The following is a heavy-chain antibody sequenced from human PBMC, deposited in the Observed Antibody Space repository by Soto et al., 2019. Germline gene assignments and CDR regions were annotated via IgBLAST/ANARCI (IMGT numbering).Heavy chain of an antibody. J-gene: IGHJ4*02. CDR1: GGSFSGYY. CDR2: INHSGST. V-gene: IGHV4-34*01. D-gene: IGHD1-26*01. Sequence: SETLSLTCAVYGGSFSGYYWSWIRQPPGKGLEWIGEINHSGSTNYNPSLKSRVTISVDTSKNQFSLKLSSVTASDTAVYYCARDKWALDYWGQGTPVTVSS. CDR3: ARDKWALDY.